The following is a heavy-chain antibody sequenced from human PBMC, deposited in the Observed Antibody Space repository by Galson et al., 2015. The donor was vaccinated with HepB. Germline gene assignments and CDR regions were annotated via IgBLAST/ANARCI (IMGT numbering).Heavy chain of an antibody. J-gene: IGHJ4*02. V-gene: IGHV3-66*02. D-gene: IGHD5-12*01. CDR1: GFTVSSNY. CDR3: AKDRYSGYHPGFDY. Sequence: SLRLSCAASGFTVSSNYMSWVRQAPGKGLEWVSVIYSGGSTYYADSVKGRFTISRDNSKNTLYLQMNSLRAEDTAVYYCAKDRYSGYHPGFDYWGQGTLVTVSS. CDR2: IYSGGST.